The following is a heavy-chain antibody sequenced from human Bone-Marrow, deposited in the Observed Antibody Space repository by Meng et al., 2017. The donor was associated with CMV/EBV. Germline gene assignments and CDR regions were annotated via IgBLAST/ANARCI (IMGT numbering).Heavy chain of an antibody. J-gene: IGHJ4*02. V-gene: IGHV3-23*01. CDR2: VSGSGVRT. CDR1: FTFNTYG. Sequence: FTFNTYGMTWVRQAPGKGLEWVAGVSGSGVRTSYAESVKGSFTISRDKSRNTVYLQMNSLRAADTAVYYCAKARVRGVVIIRGDFDYWGQGTLVTVSS. D-gene: IGHD3-3*01. CDR3: AKARVRGVVIIRGDFDY.